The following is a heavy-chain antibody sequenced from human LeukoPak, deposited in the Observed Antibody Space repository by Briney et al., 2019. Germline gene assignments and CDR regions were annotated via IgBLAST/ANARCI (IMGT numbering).Heavy chain of an antibody. J-gene: IGHJ4*02. CDR3: ARYVLYGSGKYYFGF. V-gene: IGHV4-39*01. Sequence: SETLSLTCTVSGGSVSSTTYYWSWIRQPPGKGLEWIASINYSGSTYYNPSLKSRATISVDTSENQFSLKLSSVTAADTAVYYCARYVLYGSGKYYFGFWGQGTLVTVSS. D-gene: IGHD3-10*01. CDR1: GGSVSSTTYY. CDR2: INYSGST.